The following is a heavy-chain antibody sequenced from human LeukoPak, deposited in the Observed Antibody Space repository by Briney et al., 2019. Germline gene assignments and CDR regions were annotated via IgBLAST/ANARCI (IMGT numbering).Heavy chain of an antibody. D-gene: IGHD2-15*01. J-gene: IGHJ3*01. CDR3: ASLLIDGVLLGW. CDR1: GYTFTSYG. V-gene: IGHV1-18*01. Sequence: ASVKVSCKATGYTFTSYGISWVRQAPGQGLEWMGWISAYNGNTNYAQKLQGRVTMTTDTSTSTAYMELRSLRSDDTAVYYCASLLIDGVLLGWWGQGTMVTVSS. CDR2: ISAYNGNT.